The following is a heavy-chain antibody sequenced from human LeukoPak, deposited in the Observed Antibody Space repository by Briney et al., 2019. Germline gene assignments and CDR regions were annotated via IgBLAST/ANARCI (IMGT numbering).Heavy chain of an antibody. CDR2: ISVHNGNT. CDR3: ARDGVAYCGGDCYSDY. D-gene: IGHD2-21*02. J-gene: IGHJ4*02. CDR1: GYTFPTYG. Sequence: ASVTVSCTASGYTFPTYGISWVRQAPGQGLEWMGWISVHNGNTNYARKLQGRVTMTTDTSTSTAYMELRSLRSDDTAVYYCARDGVAYCGGDCYSDYWGQGTLVTVSS. V-gene: IGHV1-18*01.